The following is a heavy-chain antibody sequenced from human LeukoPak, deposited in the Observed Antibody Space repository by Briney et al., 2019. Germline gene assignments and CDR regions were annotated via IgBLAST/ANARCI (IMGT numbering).Heavy chain of an antibody. J-gene: IGHJ4*02. Sequence: GASVKVSCKASGYTFTGYYIHWVRQAPGHGLEWMGWINPNSGGTNYAQKFQGRVTMTRDTSISTAYMELSRLRSDDTAVYYWARGTYCGGDCIGNWGQGTLVIVSS. CDR1: GYTFTGYY. V-gene: IGHV1-2*02. D-gene: IGHD2-21*02. CDR2: INPNSGGT. CDR3: ARGTYCGGDCIGN.